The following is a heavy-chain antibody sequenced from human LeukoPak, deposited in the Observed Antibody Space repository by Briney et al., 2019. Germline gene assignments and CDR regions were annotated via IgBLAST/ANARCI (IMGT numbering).Heavy chain of an antibody. CDR3: ARGYGGNVDY. D-gene: IGHD4-23*01. Sequence: SETLSLTCTVSGYSISSGNYWGWIRQPPGKGLEWIGNIYHSGTTYYNPSLKSRVTISVGTSNNQFSLKLSSVTAADTAMYYCARGYGGNVDYWGQGTLVTVSS. CDR1: GYSISSGNY. V-gene: IGHV4-38-2*02. J-gene: IGHJ4*02. CDR2: IYHSGTT.